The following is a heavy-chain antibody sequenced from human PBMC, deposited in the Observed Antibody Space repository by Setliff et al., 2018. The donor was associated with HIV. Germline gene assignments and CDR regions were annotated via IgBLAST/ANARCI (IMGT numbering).Heavy chain of an antibody. D-gene: IGHD6-13*01. Sequence: PSETLSLTCTVSGGSISSTNYYWGWIRQTPGKGLEWIGSIYYSGTTYYNPSLKSRVTMSVDTSTSRLSLKLSSVTAADTAVYYCANFLPDTAAAGPRFDYWGQGTLVTVSS. V-gene: IGHV4-39*07. CDR1: GGSISSTNYY. CDR3: ANFLPDTAAAGPRFDY. J-gene: IGHJ4*02. CDR2: IYYSGTT.